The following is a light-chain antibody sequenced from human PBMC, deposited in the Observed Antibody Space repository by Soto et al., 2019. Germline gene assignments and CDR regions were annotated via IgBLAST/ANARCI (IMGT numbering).Light chain of an antibody. CDR2: DDS. J-gene: IGLJ1*01. Sequence: SYELTQPPSVSVAPGQTARITCGGNNIGGKSVHWYQQKPGQAPVLVVYDDSDLPSGIPDRFSGSNSGDTATLTIRRVEAGDEADYYCHVWDSSSDHYVFGTGTKLTVL. CDR3: HVWDSSSDHYV. CDR1: NIGGKS. V-gene: IGLV3-21*02.